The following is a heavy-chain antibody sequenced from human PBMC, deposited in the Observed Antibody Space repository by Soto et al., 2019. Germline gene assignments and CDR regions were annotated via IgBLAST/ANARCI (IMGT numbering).Heavy chain of an antibody. CDR2: IYNTDGT. V-gene: IGHV3-53*04. J-gene: IGHJ4*02. CDR3: TTDFLPHWDF. CDR1: GFTVSSNY. D-gene: IGHD1-26*01. Sequence: GSLRLSCAASGFTVSSNYMSWVRQAPGKGLEWVSIIYNTDGTFYADSVKGRFTISRHNSKNTLYLEMNSLRAEDTAVYYCTTDFLPHWDFWGQGTLVTVSS.